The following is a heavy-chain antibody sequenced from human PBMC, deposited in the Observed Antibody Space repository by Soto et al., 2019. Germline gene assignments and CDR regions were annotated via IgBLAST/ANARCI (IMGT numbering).Heavy chain of an antibody. J-gene: IGHJ4*02. Sequence: PSETLSLTCTVSGGSISSYYWSWIRQPPGKGLEWIGYIYYSGSTNYNPSLKSRVTISVDTSKNQFSLKLSSVTAADTAVYYCARLSYYYDSTALDYWGQGTLVTVS. CDR1: GGSISSYY. CDR3: ARLSYYYDSTALDY. D-gene: IGHD3-22*01. V-gene: IGHV4-59*01. CDR2: IYYSGST.